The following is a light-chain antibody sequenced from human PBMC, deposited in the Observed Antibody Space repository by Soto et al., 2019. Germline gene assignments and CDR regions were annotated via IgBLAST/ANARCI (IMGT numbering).Light chain of an antibody. CDR3: QHFHNWPPKYT. V-gene: IGKV3-15*01. J-gene: IGKJ2*01. Sequence: EIVMTQSPATLSVSPGERATLSCRASQSVSSNLAWYQQKPGQAPRLLIYGTSTRATGIPARFSGSGSGTEFTLTISSLQSEDVEVSDCQHFHNWPPKYTFGQGTRLEIK. CDR2: GTS. CDR1: QSVSSN.